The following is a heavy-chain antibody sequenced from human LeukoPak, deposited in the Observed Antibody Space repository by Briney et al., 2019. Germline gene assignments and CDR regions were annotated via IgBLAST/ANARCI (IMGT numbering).Heavy chain of an antibody. CDR2: IDPSDSYT. V-gene: IGHV5-10-1*01. Sequence: GESLRISCKGSGYSFTSNWISWVRPMPGKGLEWTGRIDPSDSYTNYSPSFQGHVTISADKSISTAYLQWSSLKASDTAMYYCARQPEGTWFDPWGQGTLVTVSS. CDR3: ARQPEGTWFDP. J-gene: IGHJ5*02. D-gene: IGHD1-1*01. CDR1: GYSFTSNW.